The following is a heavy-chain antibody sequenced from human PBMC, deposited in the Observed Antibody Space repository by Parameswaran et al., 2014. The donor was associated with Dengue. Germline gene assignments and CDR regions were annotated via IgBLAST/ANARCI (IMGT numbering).Heavy chain of an antibody. CDR2: ISAYNGNT. Sequence: SWVRQAPGQGLEWMGWISAYNGNTNYAQKLQGRVTMTTDTSTSTAYMELRSLRSDDTAVYYCARDTVYYDSSGYPSDWGQGTLVTVSS. V-gene: IGHV1-18*01. D-gene: IGHD3-22*01. J-gene: IGHJ4*02. CDR3: ARDTVYYDSSGYPSD.